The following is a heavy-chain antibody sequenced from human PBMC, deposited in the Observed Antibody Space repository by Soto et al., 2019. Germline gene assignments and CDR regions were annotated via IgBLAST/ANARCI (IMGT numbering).Heavy chain of an antibody. CDR2: INHSGST. V-gene: IGHV4-34*01. CDR1: GGSFSGYY. J-gene: IGHJ4*02. Sequence: SETLSLTCTVYGGSFSGYYWSWIRQPPGKGLEWIGEINHSGSTNYNPSLKSRVTISVDTSKNQFSLKLSSVTAADTAVYYCARGPAPDYWGQGTLVTVSS. CDR3: ARGPAPDY.